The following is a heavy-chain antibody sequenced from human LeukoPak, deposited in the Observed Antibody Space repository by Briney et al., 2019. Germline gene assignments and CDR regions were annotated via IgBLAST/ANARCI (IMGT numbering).Heavy chain of an antibody. V-gene: IGHV3-21*01. Sequence: GGSLRLSCAASGFTFSSYSMNWVRQAPGKGLEWVSSISSSSCYIYYADSVKGRFPISRDNAKNSLYLQMNTLRAEDTAVYYCASRIAVAGTWGRDYWGQGALVTVSS. CDR2: ISSSSCYI. CDR3: ASRIAVAGTWGRDY. CDR1: GFTFSSYS. D-gene: IGHD6-19*01. J-gene: IGHJ4*02.